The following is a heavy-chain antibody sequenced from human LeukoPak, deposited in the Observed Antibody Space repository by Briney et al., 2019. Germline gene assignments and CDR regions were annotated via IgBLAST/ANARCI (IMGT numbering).Heavy chain of an antibody. CDR2: INHSGST. CDR3: ARGRVYYGSGSSKMTNDY. J-gene: IGHJ4*02. D-gene: IGHD3-10*01. CDR1: GGSFSGNY. V-gene: IGHV4-34*01. Sequence: PSETLSPTCAVYGGSFSGNYWSWIRQPPGKGLEWIGAINHSGSTNYNTCLKSRVTISVDASKTQSSLKLSSVTSADTAVYYCARGRVYYGSGSSKMTNDYWGQGTLVTVSS.